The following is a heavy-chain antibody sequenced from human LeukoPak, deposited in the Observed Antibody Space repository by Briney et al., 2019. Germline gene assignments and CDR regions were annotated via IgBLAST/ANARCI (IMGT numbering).Heavy chain of an antibody. CDR3: ARQSRHYDVWTGYYPYLDS. D-gene: IGHD3-3*01. V-gene: IGHV4-59*08. Sequence: SETLSLTCTVSGGSINFYYWSWIRQSPGKGLEWIGYIYYTGSSDYNPSLKSRVTISVDTSKNQFSLNLTSVTASDTAVYYCARQSRHYDVWTGYYPYLDSWGQGTLVTVSS. J-gene: IGHJ4*02. CDR2: IYYTGSS. CDR1: GGSINFYY.